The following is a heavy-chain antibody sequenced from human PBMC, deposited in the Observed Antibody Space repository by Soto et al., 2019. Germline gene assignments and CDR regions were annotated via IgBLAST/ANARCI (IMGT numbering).Heavy chain of an antibody. D-gene: IGHD4-17*01. V-gene: IGHV1-69*06. CDR3: ARDRLLSCFDI. CDR2: IIPIFGTA. Sequence: QVQLVQSGAEVKKPGSSVKVSCKASGGTFSSSAISWVRQAPGQGLEWMGGIIPIFGTANYAQKFQGRVTITADKSSSTDFMELSSLKSEDTAVYYCARDRLLSCFDIWGQGTMVTVYS. CDR1: GGTFSSSA. J-gene: IGHJ3*02.